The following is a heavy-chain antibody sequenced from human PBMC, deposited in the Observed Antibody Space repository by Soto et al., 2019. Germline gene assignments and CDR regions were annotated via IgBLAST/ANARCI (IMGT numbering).Heavy chain of an antibody. CDR2: IHPGDSDT. V-gene: IGHV5-51*01. D-gene: IGHD5-12*01. CDR3: ARHESPQLGGYDSPYYFYMDV. CDR1: GYSFSNYW. Sequence: PGESLKISCKGSGYSFSNYWIGWVRQMPGKGLEWMGIIHPGDSDTRYNPSFQGQVTISADKSISTAYLQWSSLKASDTATYYCARHESPQLGGYDSPYYFYMDVWAKGTTVTVSS. J-gene: IGHJ6*03.